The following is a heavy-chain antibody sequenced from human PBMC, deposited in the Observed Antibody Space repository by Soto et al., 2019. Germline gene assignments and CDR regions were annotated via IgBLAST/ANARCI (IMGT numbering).Heavy chain of an antibody. CDR1: GFTFSSYA. V-gene: IGHV3-30-3*01. CDR3: ARGVCYGDYAHFDY. Sequence: QVQLVESGGGVVQPGRSLRLSCAASGFTFSSYAMHWVRQAPGKGLEWVAVISYDGSNKYYADSVKGRFTISRDNSKNTRYLQMNSLRAEDTAVYYCARGVCYGDYAHFDYWGQVTLVTVSS. CDR2: ISYDGSNK. J-gene: IGHJ4*02. D-gene: IGHD4-17*01.